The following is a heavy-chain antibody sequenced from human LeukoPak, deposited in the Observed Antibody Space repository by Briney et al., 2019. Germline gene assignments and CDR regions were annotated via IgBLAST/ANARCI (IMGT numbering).Heavy chain of an antibody. CDR1: GFTFSSYA. CDR3: AKVSRQLGYVFDY. Sequence: GGSLRLSCAASGFTFSSYAMSWVRQAPGKGLEWVSAISGSGGNTYYADSVKGRFTISRDNSKNTLYLQMNSLRAEDTVVYYCAKVSRQLGYVFDYWGQGTLVTVSS. V-gene: IGHV3-23*01. CDR2: ISGSGGNT. J-gene: IGHJ4*02. D-gene: IGHD5-18*01.